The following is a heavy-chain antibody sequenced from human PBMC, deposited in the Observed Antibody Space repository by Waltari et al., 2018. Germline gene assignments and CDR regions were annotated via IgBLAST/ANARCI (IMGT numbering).Heavy chain of an antibody. D-gene: IGHD6-13*01. CDR1: GGSISSAPYS. CDR3: ARHNRRPLGVGWFDP. V-gene: IGHV4-39*01. Sequence: QLQLQESGPRLVKPSETLSLACAVSGGSISSAPYSWAWIRQPPGKGLVWIVTMYDSDSADYNSSLNSRVTSTVDTSKNQISLKVTSMTAADTAVYYCARHNRRPLGVGWFDPWGQGTLVTVSS. J-gene: IGHJ5*02. CDR2: MYDSDSA.